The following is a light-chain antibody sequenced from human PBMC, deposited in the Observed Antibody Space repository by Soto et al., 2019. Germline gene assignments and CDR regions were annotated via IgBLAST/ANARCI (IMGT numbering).Light chain of an antibody. V-gene: IGKV3-15*01. Sequence: EIVMTQSPATLSVSPGERATLSCRASQSVRSNLAWYQQKPGQSPRLLIYGASTRATGIPVRFSGSGSGTEFTLTISSLQSEDFAVYYCLQYNDGPPWTFGPGTKVDIK. CDR3: LQYNDGPPWT. J-gene: IGKJ1*01. CDR1: QSVRSN. CDR2: GAS.